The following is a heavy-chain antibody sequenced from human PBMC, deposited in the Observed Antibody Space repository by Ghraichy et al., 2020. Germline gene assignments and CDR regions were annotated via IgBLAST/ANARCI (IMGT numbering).Heavy chain of an antibody. CDR1: GDSIMTGRYY. J-gene: IGHJ4*02. D-gene: IGHD2/OR15-2a*01. CDR3: ARGGTTFTFFDF. Sequence: SQTLSLTCSVSGDSIMTGRYYWNWIRQRPGKGLEWIVYGSSGGTSNVSPSLKSRVAISLDPSKNYFSLNMASVTAADTAMYYCARGGTTFTFFDFWGPGTFVIVSS. CDR2: GSSGGTS. V-gene: IGHV4-31*03.